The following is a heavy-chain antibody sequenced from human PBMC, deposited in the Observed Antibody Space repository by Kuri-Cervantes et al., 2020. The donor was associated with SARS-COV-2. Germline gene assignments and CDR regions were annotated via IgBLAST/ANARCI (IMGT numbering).Heavy chain of an antibody. Sequence: LSLTCAASGFTFSSYSMNWVRQAPGKGLEWVSSISSSSSYIYYADSVKGRFTISRDNAKNSLYLQMNSLRDEDTAVYYCARDSSFWSGKNWWFDPWGQGTLVTVSS. V-gene: IGHV3-21*01. CDR1: GFTFSSYS. D-gene: IGHD3-3*01. J-gene: IGHJ5*02. CDR2: ISSSSSYI. CDR3: ARDSSFWSGKNWWFDP.